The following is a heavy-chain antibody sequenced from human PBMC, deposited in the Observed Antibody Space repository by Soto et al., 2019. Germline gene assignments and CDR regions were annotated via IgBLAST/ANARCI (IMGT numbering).Heavy chain of an antibody. CDR1: GFTFSSYA. Sequence: GGSLRLSCAASGFTFSSYAMSWVRQAPGKGLEWVSAISGSGGSTYYADSVKGRFTISRDNSKNTLYLQMNSLRAEDTAVYYCAKDTYHYDFWSGRKPDGQAPRGWFDPWGQGTLVTVSS. D-gene: IGHD3-3*01. V-gene: IGHV3-23*01. CDR3: AKDTYHYDFWSGRKPDGQAPRGWFDP. CDR2: ISGSGGST. J-gene: IGHJ5*02.